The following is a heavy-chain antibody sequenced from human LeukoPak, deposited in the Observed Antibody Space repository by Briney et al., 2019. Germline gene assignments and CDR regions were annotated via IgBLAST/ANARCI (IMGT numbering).Heavy chain of an antibody. CDR1: GGSISSSNYY. Sequence: ASETLSLTRTVSGGSISSSNYYWGWIRQPPWKGLEWMGSIFYSGSTYYNPSRKSRVTISVDTSKNQFSLKVSSVTAADTAVYYCATWTQGGAFDPWGQGTLVTVSS. CDR3: ATWTQGGAFDP. V-gene: IGHV4-39*01. J-gene: IGHJ5*02. CDR2: IFYSGST. D-gene: IGHD3/OR15-3a*01.